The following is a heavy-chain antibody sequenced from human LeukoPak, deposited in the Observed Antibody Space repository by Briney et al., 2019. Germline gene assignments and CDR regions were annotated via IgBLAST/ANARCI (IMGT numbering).Heavy chain of an antibody. V-gene: IGHV1-8*02. CDR3: ARGLGDYNTDWFPVSGY. CDR2: MNPGSGDT. J-gene: IGHJ4*02. Sequence: GASVKVSCKASGYTFTSYGISWVRQATGQGLEWMGWMNPGSGDTAYAQKFQGRVTMTRDTSMSTAYMELSSLGSEDTAIYYCARGLGDYNTDWFPVSGYWGQGTPVTVSS. CDR1: GYTFTSYG. D-gene: IGHD3-9*01.